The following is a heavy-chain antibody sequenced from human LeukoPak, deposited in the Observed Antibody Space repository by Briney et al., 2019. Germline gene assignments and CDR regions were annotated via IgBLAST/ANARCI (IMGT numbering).Heavy chain of an antibody. CDR3: ARIYCGGDCRGYYYHYYMDV. V-gene: IGHV4-61*02. CDR2: IYTSGST. J-gene: IGHJ6*03. D-gene: IGHD2-21*02. CDR1: GGSISSSSYY. Sequence: SETLSLTCTVSGGSISSSSYYWSWIRQPAGKGLEWIGRIYTSGSTKYNPSLKSRVTISVDTSKNQFSLKLSSVTAADTAVYYCARIYCGGDCRGYYYHYYMDVWDKGTTVTISS.